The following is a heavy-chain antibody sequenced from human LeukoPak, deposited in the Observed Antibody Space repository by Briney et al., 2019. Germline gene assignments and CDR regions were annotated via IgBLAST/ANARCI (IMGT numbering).Heavy chain of an antibody. J-gene: IGHJ4*02. CDR1: GFTFDTYN. CDR2: IRSYSGYI. D-gene: IGHD3-22*01. V-gene: IGHV3-21*01. Sequence: GGSLRLSCAASGFTFDTYNFNWVRQAPGKGLEWVASIRSYSGYIHYADSVKGRFTISRDDTKNSLYLQMNSLRAEDTAVYYCARRGSGLDYWGQGTLVTVSS. CDR3: ARRGSGLDY.